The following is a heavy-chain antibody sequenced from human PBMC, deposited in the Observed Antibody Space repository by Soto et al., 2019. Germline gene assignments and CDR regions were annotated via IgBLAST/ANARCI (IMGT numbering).Heavy chain of an antibody. CDR2: IWYDGSNK. CDR3: AKDTWSSGWSSNYYYYGMDV. CDR1: GFTFSSYG. V-gene: IGHV3-30*02. D-gene: IGHD6-19*01. J-gene: IGHJ6*02. Sequence: GGSLRLSCAASGFTFSSYGMHWVRQAPGKGLEWVAVIWYDGSNKYYADSVKGRFTISRDNSKNTLYLQMNSLRAEDTAVYYCAKDTWSSGWSSNYYYYGMDVWGQGTTVTVSS.